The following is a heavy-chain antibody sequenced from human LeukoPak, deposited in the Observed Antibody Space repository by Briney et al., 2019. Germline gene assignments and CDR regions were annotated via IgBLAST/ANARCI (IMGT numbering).Heavy chain of an antibody. D-gene: IGHD5-24*01. J-gene: IGHJ4*02. V-gene: IGHV4-59*12. CDR3: ARVVGGRWLQNYFDC. CDR2: IYYSGST. Sequence: SETLSLTCTVSGGSISSYYWSWIRQPPGKGLEWIGYIYYSGSTNYNPSLKSRVTISVDTSKNQFSLKLSSVTAADTAVYYCARVVGGRWLQNYFDCWGQGTLITVSS. CDR1: GGSISSYY.